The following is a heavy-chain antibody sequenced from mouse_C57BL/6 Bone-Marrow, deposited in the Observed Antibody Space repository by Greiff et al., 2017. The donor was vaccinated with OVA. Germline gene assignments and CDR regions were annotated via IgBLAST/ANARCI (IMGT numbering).Heavy chain of an antibody. CDR1: GYTFTNYY. CDR2: IDPSDSYT. D-gene: IGHD1-1*01. J-gene: IGHJ3*01. CDR3: GSWDFAY. Sequence: QVQLQQPGAEFVKPGASVKLSCKASGYTFTNYYIQWIKQRPGQGLEWIGEIDPSDSYTNYNQKFKGKATLTVDTSSSTAYMQLSSLTSEDSAVYYCGSWDFAYGGQGTLVTVSA. V-gene: IGHV1-50*01.